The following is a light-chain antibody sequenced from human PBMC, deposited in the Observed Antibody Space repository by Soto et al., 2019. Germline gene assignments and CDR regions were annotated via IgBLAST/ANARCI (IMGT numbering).Light chain of an antibody. V-gene: IGKV3-20*01. CDR3: QQYGSSPST. CDR2: GAS. Sequence: EIVLTQSPGTLPLSPGERATLSCRASQSVRSSNLAWYQQKPGQAPRLLIYGASSRATGIPDRFSGSGSGTDFTLTISRLEPEDFAVYYCQQYGSSPSTFAQGTKVDIK. J-gene: IGKJ1*01. CDR1: QSVRSSN.